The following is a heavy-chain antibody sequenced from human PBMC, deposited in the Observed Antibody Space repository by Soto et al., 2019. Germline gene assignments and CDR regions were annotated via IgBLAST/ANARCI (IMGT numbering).Heavy chain of an antibody. Sequence: SETLSLTCTVSGGSVSSGSYYWSWIRQPPGKGLEWIGYIYYSGSTNYNPSLKSRVTISVDTSKNQFSLKLSSVTAADTAVYYCARDTIVVVTPQGGPHAYYCYGMDVWGQGTTVTVSS. D-gene: IGHD3-22*01. J-gene: IGHJ6*02. CDR3: ARDTIVVVTPQGGPHAYYCYGMDV. CDR2: IYYSGST. V-gene: IGHV4-61*01. CDR1: GGSVSSGSYY.